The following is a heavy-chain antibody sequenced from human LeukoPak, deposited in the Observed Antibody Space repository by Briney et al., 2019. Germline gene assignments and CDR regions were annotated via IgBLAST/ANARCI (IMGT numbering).Heavy chain of an antibody. CDR1: GFTFSSYS. V-gene: IGHV3-48*01. CDR3: ARDRPGAAADY. CDR2: ISSSSSTI. D-gene: IGHD6-13*01. Sequence: GGSLRLSCAASGFTFSSYSMNWVRQAPGKGLEWVSYISSSSSTIYNADSVKGRFTISRDNAKNSLYLQMNSLRAEDTAVYYCARDRPGAAADYWGQGTLVTVSS. J-gene: IGHJ4*02.